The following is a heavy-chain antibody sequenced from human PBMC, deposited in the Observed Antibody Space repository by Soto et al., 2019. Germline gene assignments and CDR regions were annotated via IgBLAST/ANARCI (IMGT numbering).Heavy chain of an antibody. J-gene: IGHJ6*01. D-gene: IGHD1-26*01. Sequence: QMQLHESGPGLVKPSETLSLTCYVSGASVGSFYWSWIRQSAGKGLEWIGRVYSTGGVDYNPALEGRVTISPDSSNNHYSLEIKSVTAADTAVYFCARDLSGTGLDVGGRRTTVSFSS. CDR3: ARDLSGTGLDV. V-gene: IGHV4-4*07. CDR2: VYSTGGV. CDR1: GASVGSFY.